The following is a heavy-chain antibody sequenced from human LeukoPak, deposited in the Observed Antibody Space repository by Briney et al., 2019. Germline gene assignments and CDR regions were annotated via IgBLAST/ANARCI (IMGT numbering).Heavy chain of an antibody. CDR3: ARGDSGSYYDSSGSISYYFDY. D-gene: IGHD3-22*01. J-gene: IGHJ4*02. Sequence: PSETLSLTCTVSGGSISSYYWSWIRQPPGKGLEWIGYIYYSGSINYNPSLKSRVTISVDTSKNQFSLKLSYVTAADTAVYYCARGDSGSYYDSSGSISYYFDYWGQGTLVTVSS. CDR2: IYYSGSI. V-gene: IGHV4-59*01. CDR1: GGSISSYY.